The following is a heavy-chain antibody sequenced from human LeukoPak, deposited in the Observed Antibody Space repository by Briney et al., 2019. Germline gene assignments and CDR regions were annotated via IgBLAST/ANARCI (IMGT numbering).Heavy chain of an antibody. V-gene: IGHV3-53*01. CDR2: IYSGANT. Sequence: GGSLRLSCAASGFTVSGNYMSWVRQAPGKGLEWVSVIYSGANTYYADSVKGRFTISRDNSKNTLYLQMNSLRAEDTAVYYCARDSYVLRYFDWLSHAPYGMDVWGQGTTVTVSS. CDR1: GFTVSGNY. D-gene: IGHD3-9*01. CDR3: ARDSYVLRYFDWLSHAPYGMDV. J-gene: IGHJ6*02.